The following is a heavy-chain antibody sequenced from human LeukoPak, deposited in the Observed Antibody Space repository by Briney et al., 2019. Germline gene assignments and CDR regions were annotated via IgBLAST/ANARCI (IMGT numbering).Heavy chain of an antibody. Sequence: ASVKVSCKASGYTFINYYIHWVRQAPGQGLEWMGLINPGGGSTTYSQKFQGRVTMTRDTSTSTVYTELNNLRSEDTALYYCARARTGDSDYWGQGTLVTVSS. CDR3: ARARTGDSDY. CDR2: INPGGGST. J-gene: IGHJ4*02. D-gene: IGHD7-27*01. V-gene: IGHV1-46*01. CDR1: GYTFINYY.